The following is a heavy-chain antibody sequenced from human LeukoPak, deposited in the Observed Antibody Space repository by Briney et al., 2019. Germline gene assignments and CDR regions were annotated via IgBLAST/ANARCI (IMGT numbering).Heavy chain of an antibody. J-gene: IGHJ3*02. V-gene: IGHV3-48*03. D-gene: IGHD1-26*01. Sequence: GGSLRLSCAASGFTFSSYEMNWGRQAPGKGLEWVSYISSSGSTIYYADSVKGRFTISRDNAKNSLYLQMNSLRAEDTAVYYCARDGVGAHAYGPFDIWGQGTMVTVSS. CDR3: ARDGVGAHAYGPFDI. CDR1: GFTFSSYE. CDR2: ISSSGSTI.